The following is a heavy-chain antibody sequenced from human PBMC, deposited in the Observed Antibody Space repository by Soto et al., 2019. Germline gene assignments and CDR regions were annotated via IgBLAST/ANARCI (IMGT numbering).Heavy chain of an antibody. CDR3: ARDPVSAWWNDDFDI. CDR2: ISSSSSTI. Sequence: PGGSLRLSCVASGFFFRDFVMHWVRQAPGKGLEWVSYISSSSSTIYYADSVKARFTISRDNAKNSLYLQINSLRDEDTAVYYCARDPVSAWWNDDFDIWGQGTMVTVSS. D-gene: IGHD2-15*01. CDR1: GFFFRDFV. V-gene: IGHV3-48*02. J-gene: IGHJ3*02.